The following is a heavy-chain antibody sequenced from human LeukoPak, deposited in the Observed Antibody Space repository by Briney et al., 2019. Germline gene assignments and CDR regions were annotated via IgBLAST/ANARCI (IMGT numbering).Heavy chain of an antibody. CDR1: GFTFSSYS. D-gene: IGHD3-10*01. CDR3: ARVWGYYGDY. V-gene: IGHV3-48*02. Sequence: RSGGSLRLSCAASGFTFSSYSMNWVRQAPGKGLEWVSYITRSSGTIYYADSVRGRFTISRDNVKNSLYLQMNSLRDEDTAVYYCARVWGYYGDYWGQGTLVTVSS. J-gene: IGHJ4*02. CDR2: ITRSSGTI.